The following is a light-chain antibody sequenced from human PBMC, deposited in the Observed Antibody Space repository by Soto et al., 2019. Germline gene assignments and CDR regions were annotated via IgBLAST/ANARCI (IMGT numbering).Light chain of an antibody. V-gene: IGKV1-8*01. CDR2: AAS. CDR3: QKYYSYPIT. J-gene: IGKJ5*01. CDR1: QGISSY. Sequence: IRMTQSPSSLSTSTGDRVTITCRASQGISSYLAWYQQKPGKAPKLLIYAASTLQRGVPSRFSGSGSGTDFTLTISCLQSEDFATYYCQKYYSYPITFGQGTRLEIK.